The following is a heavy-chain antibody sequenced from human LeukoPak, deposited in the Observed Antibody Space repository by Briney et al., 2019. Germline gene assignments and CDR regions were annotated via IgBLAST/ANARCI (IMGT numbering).Heavy chain of an antibody. Sequence: ASVKVSCKVSGYTLTELSMHWVRQAPGKGLEWMGGFDPEDGETIYAQKFQGRVTMTEDTSTDTAYMELSSLRSEDTAVYYCATDRRLGELSSYFDYWGQGTLVTVSS. V-gene: IGHV1-24*01. CDR2: FDPEDGET. CDR1: GYTLTELS. CDR3: ATDRRLGELSSYFDY. D-gene: IGHD3-16*02. J-gene: IGHJ4*02.